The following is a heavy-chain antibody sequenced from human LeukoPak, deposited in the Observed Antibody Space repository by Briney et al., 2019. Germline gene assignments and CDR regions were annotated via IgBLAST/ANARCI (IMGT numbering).Heavy chain of an antibody. V-gene: IGHV3-30*18. CDR1: GFIFSSYG. CDR3: AKSNYRVRIAAAGYYDYYGMDV. D-gene: IGHD6-13*01. Sequence: GRSLRLSCAASGFIFSSYGMHWVRQAPGKGLEWVAVISYDGSHKDNADSVKGRFTISRDNSKNTLYLQMNSLRAEDTAVYYCAKSNYRVRIAAAGYYDYYGMDVWGQGTTVTVSS. CDR2: ISYDGSHK. J-gene: IGHJ6*02.